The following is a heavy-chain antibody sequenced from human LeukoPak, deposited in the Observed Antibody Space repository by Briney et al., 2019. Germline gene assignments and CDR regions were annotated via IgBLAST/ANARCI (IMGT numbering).Heavy chain of an antibody. Sequence: PGGSLRLSCAASGFTLSSYAMSWVRQAPGKGLEWVSTISGTGGSIYYADSVKGRFTISRDNAKNTLYLQMKSLRAEDTAVYYCATDRGYGMDVWSQGTTVTVSS. J-gene: IGHJ6*02. V-gene: IGHV3-23*01. CDR3: ATDRGYGMDV. CDR1: GFTLSSYA. CDR2: ISGTGGSI.